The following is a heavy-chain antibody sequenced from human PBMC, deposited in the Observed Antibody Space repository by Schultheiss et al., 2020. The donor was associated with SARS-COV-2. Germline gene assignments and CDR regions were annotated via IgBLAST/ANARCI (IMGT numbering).Heavy chain of an antibody. D-gene: IGHD3-16*01. Sequence: GGSLRLSCAASGFTFSEYYMTWIRQAPGKGLEWVSYISTSSSTISYADSVKGRFTISRDNAKNSLYLQMNSLRAEDTAVYYCARGGQQYYSCWGQGTLVTVSS. CDR3: ARGGQQYYSC. CDR1: GFTFSEYY. V-gene: IGHV3-11*01. CDR2: ISTSSSTI. J-gene: IGHJ4*02.